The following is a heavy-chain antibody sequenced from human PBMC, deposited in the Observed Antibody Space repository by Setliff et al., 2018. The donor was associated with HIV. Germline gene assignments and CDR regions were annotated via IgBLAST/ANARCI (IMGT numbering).Heavy chain of an antibody. CDR1: GDIFSTFA. Sequence: GASVKVSCKTSGDIFSTFAINWVRQAPGQGLEWMGGIIPVFGTPNYAQKFLGRVTITTDESTSTAYMELSSLRSEDTAVYYCARVRTLDTPVDAFDIWGQGTMVTVSS. J-gene: IGHJ3*02. CDR2: IIPVFGTP. V-gene: IGHV1-69*05. CDR3: ARVRTLDTPVDAFDI. D-gene: IGHD2-15*01.